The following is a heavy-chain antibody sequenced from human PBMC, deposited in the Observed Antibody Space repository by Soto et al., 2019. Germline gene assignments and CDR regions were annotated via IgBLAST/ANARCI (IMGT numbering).Heavy chain of an antibody. D-gene: IGHD3-22*01. V-gene: IGHV3-7*04. J-gene: IGHJ6*02. Sequence: GGSLRLSCAASGFTFSRYWMSWVRQGPGKGLEWVANIKQDGSQKNYVDSVKGRVTISRDNAKNSLYLQMNSLRAEDTAVYYCARHDYYDSSGSSSYGMDVWGQGTTVTVSS. CDR2: IKQDGSQK. CDR3: ARHDYYDSSGSSSYGMDV. CDR1: GFTFSRYW.